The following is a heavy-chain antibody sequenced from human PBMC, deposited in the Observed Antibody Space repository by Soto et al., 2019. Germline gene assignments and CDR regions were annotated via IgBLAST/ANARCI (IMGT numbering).Heavy chain of an antibody. Sequence: GGSLRLSCAASGFTFNKDWMHWVRQAPGKGLVWVSRINNDGGNTSYADSVKGRFTISRDNAKNTLYLQMNSLRAEDTAIYYCVRVGYCSSTSCFQFDPWGQGTLVTVSS. D-gene: IGHD2-2*01. CDR3: VRVGYCSSTSCFQFDP. CDR1: GFTFNKDW. J-gene: IGHJ5*02. V-gene: IGHV3-74*01. CDR2: INNDGGNT.